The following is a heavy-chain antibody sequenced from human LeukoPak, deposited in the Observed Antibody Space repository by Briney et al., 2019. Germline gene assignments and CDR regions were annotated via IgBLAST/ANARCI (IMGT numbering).Heavy chain of an antibody. CDR2: IYYSGST. CDR3: ARKLQNCSGGSCHSGWFDP. J-gene: IGHJ5*02. D-gene: IGHD2-15*01. V-gene: IGHV4-31*03. CDR1: GGSISSGGYY. Sequence: SQTLSLTCTVSGGSISSGGYYWSWIRQHPGKGLEWIGYIYYSGSTYYNPSLKSRVTISVDTSKNQFSLKLSSVTAADTAVYYCARKLQNCSGGSCHSGWFDPWGQGTLVTVSS.